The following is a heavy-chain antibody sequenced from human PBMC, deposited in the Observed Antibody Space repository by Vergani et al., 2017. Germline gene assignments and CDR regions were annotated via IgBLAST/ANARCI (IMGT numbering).Heavy chain of an antibody. V-gene: IGHV3-11*01. CDR3: ARGFRYYDYVWGSHSPTGLDY. J-gene: IGHJ4*02. Sequence: QVQLVESGGGVVQPGGSLRLSCAASGFTFSDYYMSWIRQAPGKGLEWVSYISSSGSTIYYADSVKGRFTISRDNAKNSLYLQMNSLRAEDTAVYYCARGFRYYDYVWGSHSPTGLDYWGQGTLVTVSS. CDR1: GFTFSDYY. D-gene: IGHD3-16*01. CDR2: ISSSGSTI.